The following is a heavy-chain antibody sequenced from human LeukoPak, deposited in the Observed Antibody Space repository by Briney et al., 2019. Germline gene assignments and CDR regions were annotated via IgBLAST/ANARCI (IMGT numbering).Heavy chain of an antibody. CDR2: INPNSGGP. CDR3: ARSPPGGYDAYSYYYYYYMDV. V-gene: IGHV1-2*02. CDR1: GYTFTGYY. D-gene: IGHD5-12*01. J-gene: IGHJ6*03. Sequence: GSVKVSCQASGYTFTGYYMHWLRPAPSQGREWVGWINPNSGGPNYAQKFQGRVTMTRDTSISTAYMELSRLRSDDTAVYYCARSPPGGYDAYSYYYYYYMDVWGKGTTVTVSS.